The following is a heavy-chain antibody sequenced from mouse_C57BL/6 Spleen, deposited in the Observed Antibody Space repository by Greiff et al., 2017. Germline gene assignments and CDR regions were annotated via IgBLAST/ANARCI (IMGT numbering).Heavy chain of an antibody. CDR1: GYAFSSSW. J-gene: IGHJ2*02. CDR2: VYPGDGDT. D-gene: IGHD4-1*01. Sequence: QVQLQQSGPELVKPGASVKISCKASGYAFSSSWMNWVKQRPGKGLEWIGRVYPGDGDTNYNGKFKGKATLTADKSSSTAYMHLSNLTSEDSAVYFCANWNGYWGQGTSVTVSS. V-gene: IGHV1-82*01. CDR3: ANWNGY.